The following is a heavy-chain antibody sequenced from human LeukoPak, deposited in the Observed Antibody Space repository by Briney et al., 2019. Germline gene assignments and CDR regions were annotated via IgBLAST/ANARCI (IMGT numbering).Heavy chain of an antibody. V-gene: IGHV7-4-1*02. CDR3: VKGMESIAARRGGYYYYYYMDV. Sequence: ASVKVSCKASGYTFTSYAMNWVRQAPGQGLEWMGWINTNTGNPTYAQGFTGRFVFSLDTSVSTAYLQISSLKAEDTAVYYCVKGMESIAARRGGYYYYYYMDVWGKGTTVTVSS. D-gene: IGHD6-6*01. CDR2: INTNTGNP. J-gene: IGHJ6*03. CDR1: GYTFTSYA.